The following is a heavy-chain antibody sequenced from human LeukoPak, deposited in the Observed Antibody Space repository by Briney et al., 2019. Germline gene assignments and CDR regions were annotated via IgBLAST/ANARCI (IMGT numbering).Heavy chain of an antibody. V-gene: IGHV3-66*01. Sequence: GGSLRLSCAASGFTVSSNYMSWVRQAPGKGLEWVSVIYSGGSTYYADSVKGRFTISRDNSKNTLYLQMNSLRAEDTAVYYCARGQRIAAAGSVGYWGQGTLVTVSS. CDR3: ARGQRIAAAGSVGY. CDR2: IYSGGST. CDR1: GFTVSSNY. J-gene: IGHJ4*02. D-gene: IGHD6-13*01.